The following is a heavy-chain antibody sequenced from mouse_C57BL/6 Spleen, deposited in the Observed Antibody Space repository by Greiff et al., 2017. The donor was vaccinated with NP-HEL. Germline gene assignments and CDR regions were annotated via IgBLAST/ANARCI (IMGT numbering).Heavy chain of an antibody. CDR2: IRSKSNNYAT. D-gene: IGHD3-1*01. Sequence: EVKLVESGGGLVQPKGSLKLSCAASGFSFNTYAMNWVRQAPGKGLEWVARIRSKSNNYATYYADSVKDRFTISRDDSESMLYLQMNNLKTEDTAMYYCVRHRGHWYFDVWGTGTTVTVSS. CDR1: GFSFNTYA. J-gene: IGHJ1*03. CDR3: VRHRGHWYFDV. V-gene: IGHV10-1*01.